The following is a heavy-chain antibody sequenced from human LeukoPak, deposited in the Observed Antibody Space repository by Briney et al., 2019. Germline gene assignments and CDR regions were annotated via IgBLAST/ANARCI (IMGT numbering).Heavy chain of an antibody. J-gene: IGHJ6*02. Sequence: GGSLRLSCAASGFTFSSYAMSWVRQAPGKGLEWVSAISGSGGSTYYADSVKGRFTISRDNSKNTLYLQMNSLRAEDTAVYYCANRKAGYYYGMDVWGQGTTVTVSS. CDR2: ISGSGGST. CDR1: GFTFSSYA. V-gene: IGHV3-23*01. CDR3: ANRKAGYYYGMDV.